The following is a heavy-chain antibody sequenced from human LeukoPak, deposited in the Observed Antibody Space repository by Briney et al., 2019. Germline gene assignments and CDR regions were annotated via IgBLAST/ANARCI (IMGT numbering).Heavy chain of an antibody. D-gene: IGHD3-22*01. J-gene: IGHJ4*02. CDR1: GFTFSGYS. Sequence: GGSLRLSCAASGFTFSGYSMTWVRQAPGKGLEWVSSISGSSTYIYSADSVKGRFTISRDNAKNSLYLQMNSLRAEDTAVDYCAKNWDNSGYYFVDYWGQGILVTVSS. CDR2: ISGSSTYI. CDR3: AKNWDNSGYYFVDY. V-gene: IGHV3-21*03.